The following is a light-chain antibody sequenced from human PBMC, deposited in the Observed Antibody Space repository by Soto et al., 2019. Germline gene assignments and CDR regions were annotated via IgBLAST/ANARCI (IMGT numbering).Light chain of an antibody. CDR1: QSVSNNY. Sequence: EIVMTQSPATLSLSPGERATLSCRASQSVSNNYLAWYQRKPGQAPRLLIYGASNRATGIPDRFSGSGSGTDFTLTISRLEPEDFAVYYCRQYGRSLEFAVGGGTKVDIK. CDR3: RQYGRSLEFA. CDR2: GAS. V-gene: IGKV3-20*01. J-gene: IGKJ4*01.